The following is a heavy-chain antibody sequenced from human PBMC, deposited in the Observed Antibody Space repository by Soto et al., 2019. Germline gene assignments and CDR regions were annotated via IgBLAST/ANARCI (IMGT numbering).Heavy chain of an antibody. CDR3: AKASYYYYSGSYFQSFDS. CDR2: ISWNSGSR. CDR1: GFTFDDYA. V-gene: IGHV3-9*01. J-gene: IGHJ4*02. D-gene: IGHD3-22*01. Sequence: PGGSLRLSCAAAGFTFDDYAMHWVRQVPGKGLEWGSGISWNSGSRGYADSVKGRFTISRGNAKDSLFLQVNSLRSEDTALYYCAKASYYYYSGSYFQSFDSWGQGILVAVSS.